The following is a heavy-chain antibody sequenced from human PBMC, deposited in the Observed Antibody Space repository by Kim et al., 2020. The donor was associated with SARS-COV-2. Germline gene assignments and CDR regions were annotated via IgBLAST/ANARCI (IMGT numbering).Heavy chain of an antibody. CDR1: GFTFSSYA. D-gene: IGHD3-10*01. V-gene: IGHV3-23*01. CDR3: ANPPPHYGLSSTGGY. Sequence: GGSLRLSCAASGFTFSSYAMSWVRQAPGKGLEWVSAISGSGGSTYYADSVKGRFTISRDNSKNTLYLQMNSLRAEDTAVYYCANPPPHYGLSSTGGYWGQGTLVTVSS. J-gene: IGHJ4*02. CDR2: ISGSGGST.